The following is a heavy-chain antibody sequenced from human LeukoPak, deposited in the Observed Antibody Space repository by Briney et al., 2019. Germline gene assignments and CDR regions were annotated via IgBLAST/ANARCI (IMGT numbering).Heavy chain of an antibody. J-gene: IGHJ3*02. CDR1: GGSLSGYY. V-gene: IGHV4-34*01. CDR2: INHSGST. CDR3: AKSNGYGLIDI. D-gene: IGHD3-22*01. Sequence: SETLSLTCGVYGGSLSGYYWSWIRQPPEKGLEWIGEINHSGSTNYNPSLKSRVTISADTSRNQFSLKLNSVTAADTAVYYCAKSNGYGLIDIWGQGTMVTVSS.